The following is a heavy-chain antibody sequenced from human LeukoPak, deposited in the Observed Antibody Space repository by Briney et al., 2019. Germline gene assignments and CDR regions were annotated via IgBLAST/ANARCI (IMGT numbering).Heavy chain of an antibody. Sequence: ASVKVSCKASGYTFTSYGISWVRQAPRQGLEWMGWISAYNGNTNYAQKLQGRVTMTTDTSTSTAYMELRSLRSDDTAVYYCARDPRLEDIVVVPAAILAFDIWGQGTMVTVSS. V-gene: IGHV1-18*01. D-gene: IGHD2-2*02. CDR3: ARDPRLEDIVVVPAAILAFDI. CDR2: ISAYNGNT. CDR1: GYTFTSYG. J-gene: IGHJ3*02.